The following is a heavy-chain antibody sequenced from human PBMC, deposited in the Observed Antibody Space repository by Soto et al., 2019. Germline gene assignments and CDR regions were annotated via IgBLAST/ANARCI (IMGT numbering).Heavy chain of an antibody. D-gene: IGHD1-20*01. CDR3: AKAKNDYNWDNRPPFDY. Sequence: GSLRLSCEASGFTLRNYAKTWIRQAPGKGLEWVSLISANDVGTYYAESVKTRFTISTDQSRNTVYLQMDSLRADDTAIYYCAKAKNDYNWDNRPPFDYWGQGTLVTVSS. J-gene: IGHJ4*02. V-gene: IGHV3-23*01. CDR1: GFTLRNYA. CDR2: ISANDVGT.